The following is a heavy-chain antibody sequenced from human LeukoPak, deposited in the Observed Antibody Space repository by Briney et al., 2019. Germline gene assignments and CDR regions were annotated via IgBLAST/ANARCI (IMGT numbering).Heavy chain of an antibody. CDR3: TRGSSGRRDN. D-gene: IGHD6-19*01. CDR1: GYTFTSCD. V-gene: IGHV1-8*01. Sequence: ASVKVSCKASGYTFTSCDINGVRQATGQGLEWMVWMNPNSGNTGYGQSFQGRITMTRDISIGTAYMELSNLTSEDTAIYYCTRGSSGRRDNWGQGTLVTVSA. CDR2: MNPNSGNT. J-gene: IGHJ4*02.